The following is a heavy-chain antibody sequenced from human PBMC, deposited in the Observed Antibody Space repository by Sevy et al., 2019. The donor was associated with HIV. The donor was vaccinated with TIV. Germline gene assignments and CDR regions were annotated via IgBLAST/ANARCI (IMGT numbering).Heavy chain of an antibody. CDR1: GFTFSSYW. Sequence: GGSLRLSCAASGFTFSSYWMHWVRQAPGKGLVWVSLINSDGSSTNYADSVKGRFTISRDNAKNTLYLQMNSLRAEDTAVYFCARVGRGYDTSGVDYWGQGTLVTVSS. CDR2: INSDGSST. D-gene: IGHD3-22*01. V-gene: IGHV3-74*01. J-gene: IGHJ4*02. CDR3: ARVGRGYDTSGVDY.